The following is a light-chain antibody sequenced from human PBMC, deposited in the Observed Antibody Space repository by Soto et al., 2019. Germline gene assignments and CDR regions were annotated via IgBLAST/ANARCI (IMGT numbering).Light chain of an antibody. CDR1: ESVSSIY. CDR3: QQYGSSPPDT. CDR2: GAS. J-gene: IGKJ4*01. Sequence: EIVLTQSPGTLSLSPGDRATLSCRASESVSSIYLAWYQQKPGQAPRRLIYGASSRASGIPDRFSGSGSGTDFTLTISRLEPEDFAVYYCQQYGSSPPDTFGGVTKVEIK. V-gene: IGKV3-20*01.